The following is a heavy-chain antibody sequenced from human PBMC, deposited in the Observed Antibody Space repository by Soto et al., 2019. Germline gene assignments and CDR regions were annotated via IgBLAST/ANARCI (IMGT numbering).Heavy chain of an antibody. CDR2: IYYSGNT. Sequence: SETLSLTCTVSGDSISSGSYYWAWIRQPPGKGLEWIGSIYYSGNTYYNPSLKSRVIISVDTSKNQFSLKLSSVTAADTAVYYCALYYSGSYDHEFDHWGQGTLVTVSS. J-gene: IGHJ4*02. D-gene: IGHD3-10*01. V-gene: IGHV4-39*01. CDR1: GDSISSGSYY. CDR3: ALYYSGSYDHEFDH.